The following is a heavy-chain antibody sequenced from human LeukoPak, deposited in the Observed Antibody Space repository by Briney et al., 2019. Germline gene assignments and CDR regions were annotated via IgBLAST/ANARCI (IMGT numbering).Heavy chain of an antibody. CDR1: GYTFTGYY. Sequence: GASVKVSCKASGYTFTGYYMHWVRQAPGQGLEWMGWINPDSGGTDYAQNFQGRVTMTRDTSITTAYMELSSLRSDDTAVYYCARGGCTDGLCYIPFDYWGQGTLVPVSS. CDR2: INPDSGGT. D-gene: IGHD2-8*01. V-gene: IGHV1-2*02. CDR3: ARGGCTDGLCYIPFDY. J-gene: IGHJ4*02.